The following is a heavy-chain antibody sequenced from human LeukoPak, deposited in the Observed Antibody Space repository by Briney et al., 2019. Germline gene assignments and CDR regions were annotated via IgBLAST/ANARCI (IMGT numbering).Heavy chain of an antibody. Sequence: AGRSLRLSCAASGFTFSSYAMHWVRQAPGKGLEWVAVISYDGSNKYYADSVKGRLTISRDNSKNTLYLQMNSLRAEDTAVYYCARDRLEEMATDRLYWYFDLWGRGTLVTVSS. J-gene: IGHJ2*01. CDR1: GFTFSSYA. CDR3: ARDRLEEMATDRLYWYFDL. D-gene: IGHD5-24*01. CDR2: ISYDGSNK. V-gene: IGHV3-30-3*01.